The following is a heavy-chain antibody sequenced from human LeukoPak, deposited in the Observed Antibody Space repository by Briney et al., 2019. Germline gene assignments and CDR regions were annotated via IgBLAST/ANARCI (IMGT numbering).Heavy chain of an antibody. V-gene: IGHV1-69*13. Sequence: SVKVSCKASGGTFSSYAISWVRQAPGQGLEWMGGIIPIFGTANYAQKFQGRVTITADESTSTAYMELSSLRSEDTAVYYSAREPQANITIFGVVIRNYYYYGMDVWGQGTTVTVSS. CDR2: IIPIFGTA. J-gene: IGHJ6*02. D-gene: IGHD3-3*01. CDR1: GGTFSSYA. CDR3: AREPQANITIFGVVIRNYYYYGMDV.